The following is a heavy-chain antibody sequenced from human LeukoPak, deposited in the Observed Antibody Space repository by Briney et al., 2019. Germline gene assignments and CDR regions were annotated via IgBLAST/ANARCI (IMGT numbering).Heavy chain of an antibody. D-gene: IGHD6-19*01. V-gene: IGHV3-33*01. CDR1: GFTFSTYG. CDR3: ARAKDNSGRDGFDI. CDR2: IWYDGSNK. Sequence: GRSLRFSCAASGFTFSTYGIHWVRQAPGKGLEWVAVIWYDGSNKYYGDSVKGRFTISRDNSKNTLYLQMNSLRAEDTAVYYCARAKDNSGRDGFDIWGQGTMVTVSS. J-gene: IGHJ3*02.